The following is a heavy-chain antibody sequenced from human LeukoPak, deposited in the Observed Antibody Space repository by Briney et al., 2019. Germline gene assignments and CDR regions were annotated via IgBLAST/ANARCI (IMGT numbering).Heavy chain of an antibody. Sequence: QPGGSLRLSCAASGFTFSSYAMSWVRQAPGNGLEWVSAVSASGGSTYYADSVKGRFTISRDNSKNTLYLQMNSLRAEDTAVYYCAKDQRPYYYDSSGYSYAFDIWGQGTMVTVSS. CDR3: AKDQRPYYYDSSGYSYAFDI. D-gene: IGHD3-22*01. J-gene: IGHJ3*02. V-gene: IGHV3-23*01. CDR1: GFTFSSYA. CDR2: VSASGGST.